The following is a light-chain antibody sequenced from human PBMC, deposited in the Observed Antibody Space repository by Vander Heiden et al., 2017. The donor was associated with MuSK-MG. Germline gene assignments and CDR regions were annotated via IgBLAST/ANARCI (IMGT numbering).Light chain of an antibody. V-gene: IGLV1-40*01. CDR2: GNT. CDR3: QSFDRRLSSYV. CDR1: SSNVGSGYE. J-gene: IGLJ1*01. Sequence: SVLTQPPAVSGAPGQRVTIACTGSSSNVGSGYEVRWYQQFPGASPKLRIFGNTNRLSGVPDRLSGSKSGTSAAVAITGLQAEGGADYYCQSFDRRLSSYVFGIGTKGTVL.